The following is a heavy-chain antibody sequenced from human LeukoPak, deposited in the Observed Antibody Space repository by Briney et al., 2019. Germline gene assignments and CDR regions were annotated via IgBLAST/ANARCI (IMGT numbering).Heavy chain of an antibody. CDR3: ARDSRNTSYDFWSGYYDVFDY. J-gene: IGHJ4*02. CDR2: ISSSSSYI. CDR1: GFTFSSYS. V-gene: IGHV3-21*01. Sequence: PGGSLRLSCAASGFTFSSYSMNWVRQAPGKGLEWVSSISSSSSYIYYADSVKGRFTISRDNAKNSLYLQMNSLRAEDTAVYYCARDSRNTSYDFWSGYYDVFDYWGQGTLVTVSS. D-gene: IGHD3-3*01.